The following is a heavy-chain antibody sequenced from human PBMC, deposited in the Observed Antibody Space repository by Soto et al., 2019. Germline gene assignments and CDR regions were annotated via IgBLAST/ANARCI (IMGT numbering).Heavy chain of an antibody. CDR3: ARDLWGYCGTDCYPLDV. D-gene: IGHD2-21*02. V-gene: IGHV4-59*01. J-gene: IGHJ6*02. CDR1: CGSIVGYY. Sequence: SDTLSLTCTISCGSIVGYYWGWIWEPPGNGLEWIGYMYNTGSTVYNPSCKSRVTISVDTSKNQFSLKLNSVTAADTAVYYCARDLWGYCGTDCYPLDVWGQGTTVTVS. CDR2: MYNTGST.